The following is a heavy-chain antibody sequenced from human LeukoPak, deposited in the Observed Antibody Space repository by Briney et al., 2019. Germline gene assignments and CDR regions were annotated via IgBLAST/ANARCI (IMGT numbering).Heavy chain of an antibody. CDR2: ISSSSSYI. V-gene: IGHV3-21*01. J-gene: IGHJ5*02. CDR1: GFTFSSYS. D-gene: IGHD2-2*01. CDR3: ATLAHIVVVPAATYNWFDP. Sequence: GGSLRLSCAASGFTFSSYSMNWVRQAPGKGLEWASSISSSSSYIYYADSVKGRFTISRDNAKNSLYLQMNSLRAEDTAVYYCATLAHIVVVPAATYNWFDPWGQGTLVTVSS.